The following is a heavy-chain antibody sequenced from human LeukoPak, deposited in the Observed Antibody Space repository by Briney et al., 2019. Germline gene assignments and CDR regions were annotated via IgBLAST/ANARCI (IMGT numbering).Heavy chain of an antibody. Sequence: PSETLSLTCTVSGGSISSYYWSWIRQPPGKGLELIGYIYYSGSTNYNPSLKSRVTISVDTSKNQFSLKLSSVTAADTAVYYCARFSSGVYFDSWGQRTLVTVSS. D-gene: IGHD2-15*01. CDR3: ARFSSGVYFDS. CDR1: GGSISSYY. V-gene: IGHV4-59*01. J-gene: IGHJ4*02. CDR2: IYYSGST.